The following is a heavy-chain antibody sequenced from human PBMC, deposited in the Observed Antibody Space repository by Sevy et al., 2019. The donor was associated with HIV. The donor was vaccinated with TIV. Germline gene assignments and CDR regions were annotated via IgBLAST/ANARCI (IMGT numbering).Heavy chain of an antibody. CDR2: VYYIGGT. Sequence: SETLSLTCTVSGGSINSDHWNWIRQPPGKGLEWIGYVYYIGGTNYNPSPKNRVTISVDRTKNQFSLKLTSVTAADPAVYYCARRNDFAIWGQGTMVTVSS. J-gene: IGHJ3*02. CDR3: ARRNDFAI. V-gene: IGHV4-59*08. CDR1: GGSINSDH.